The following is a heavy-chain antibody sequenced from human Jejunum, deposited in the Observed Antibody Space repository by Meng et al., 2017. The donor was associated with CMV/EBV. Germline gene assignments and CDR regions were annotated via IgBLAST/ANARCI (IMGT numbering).Heavy chain of an antibody. CDR2: ISGSGGNT. Sequence: LTFSSSDMSWVRQAPGKGLEWVSVISGSGGNTYYADSVKGRFTISRDNPKNTLYLQMNSLRAEDTAVYYCAKGGYYDFWSGYLPFDPWGQGTLVTVSS. V-gene: IGHV3-23*01. D-gene: IGHD3-3*01. CDR1: LTFSSSD. J-gene: IGHJ5*02. CDR3: AKGGYYDFWSGYLPFDP.